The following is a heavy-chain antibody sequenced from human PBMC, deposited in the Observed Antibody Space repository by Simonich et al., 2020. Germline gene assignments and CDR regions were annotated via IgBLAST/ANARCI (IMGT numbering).Heavy chain of an antibody. CDR2: IYYSGST. D-gene: IGHD2-8*01. J-gene: IGHJ4*02. CDR3: ARQRVLMVYAIDY. V-gene: IGHV4-39*01. Sequence: QLQLQESGPGLVKPSENLSLTCTVSGGSISSSSYYWGWIRQPPGKGLEWIGSIYYSGSTYYNPSLKSRVTISVDTSKNQFSLKLSSVTAADTAVYYCARQRVLMVYAIDYWGQGTLVTVSS. CDR1: GGSISSSSYY.